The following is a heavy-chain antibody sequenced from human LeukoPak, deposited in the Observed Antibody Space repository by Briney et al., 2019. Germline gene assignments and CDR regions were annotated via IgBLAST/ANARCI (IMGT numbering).Heavy chain of an antibody. Sequence: PGGSLRLSCAASGFTFSSYWMSWVRQAPGKGLEWVANIKQDGSEKYYVDSVKGRFTISRDNAKNSLYLQMNSLRAEDTAVYYCARFLLLMVYRYFDYWGQGTLVTVSS. CDR2: IKQDGSEK. CDR1: GFTFSSYW. J-gene: IGHJ4*02. CDR3: ARFLLLMVYRYFDY. D-gene: IGHD2-8*01. V-gene: IGHV3-7*01.